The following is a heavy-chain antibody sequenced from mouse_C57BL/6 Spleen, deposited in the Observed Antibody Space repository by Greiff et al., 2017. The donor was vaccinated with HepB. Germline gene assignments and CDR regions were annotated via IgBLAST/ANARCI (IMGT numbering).Heavy chain of an antibody. J-gene: IGHJ1*03. CDR1: GYTFTSYW. Sequence: QVQLQQPGTELVKPGASVKLSCKASGYTFTSYWMHWVKQRPGQGLKWIGNINPSNGGTNYNEKFKRKATLTVDKPSSTAYMQLSSLTSEDSAVYYCARGGAFYWYFDVWGTGTTVTVSS. CDR2: INPSNGGT. V-gene: IGHV1-53*01. CDR3: ARGGAFYWYFDV.